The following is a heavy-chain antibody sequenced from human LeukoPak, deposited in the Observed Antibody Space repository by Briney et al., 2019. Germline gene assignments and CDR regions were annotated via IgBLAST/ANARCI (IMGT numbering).Heavy chain of an antibody. D-gene: IGHD6-6*01. Sequence: ASVKVSCKASGYTFTSYAMNWVRPAPGQGLEWMGWINTNTGNPTYAQGFTGRFVLSLDTSVSTAYLQISSLKAEDTAVYYSARDLVSSSSESYYYYMDVWGKGTTVTVSS. J-gene: IGHJ6*03. V-gene: IGHV7-4-1*02. CDR1: GYTFTSYA. CDR2: INTNTGNP. CDR3: ARDLVSSSSESYYYYMDV.